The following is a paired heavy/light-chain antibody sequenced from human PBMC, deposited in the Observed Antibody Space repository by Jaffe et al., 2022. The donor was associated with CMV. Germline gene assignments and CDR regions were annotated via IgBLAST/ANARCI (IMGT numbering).Light chain of an antibody. V-gene: IGLV6-57*04. CDR2: EDH. J-gene: IGLJ3*02. CDR3: QSYDSSVV. Sequence: NFMLTQPHSVSESPGKTVTISCTRRSGSIASNHVQWYQQRPGSAPTTVIYEDHQRPSGVPDRFSGSIDSSSNSASLTISGLKTEDEADYYCQSYDSSVVFGGGTKLTVL. CDR1: SGSIASNH.
Heavy chain of an antibody. V-gene: IGHV3-11*01. Sequence: QVQLVESGGGLIKPGGSLRLSCAASGFTFSDYYMSWIRQAPGKGLEWLSYISSSGSSIHYADSVKGRFTISRDNAKNSLYLQMNSLRAEDTAVYYCAREGDGDYVFNGYFDLWGRGTLVTVSS. CDR2: ISSSGSSI. D-gene: IGHD4-17*01. CDR3: AREGDGDYVFNGYFDL. CDR1: GFTFSDYY. J-gene: IGHJ2*01.